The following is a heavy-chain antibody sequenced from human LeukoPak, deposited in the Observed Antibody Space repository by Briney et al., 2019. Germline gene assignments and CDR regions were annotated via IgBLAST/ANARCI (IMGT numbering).Heavy chain of an antibody. Sequence: TGGSLRLSCAASGFTFSSDSMNWVRQAPGKGLEWVSSVSSSSTYIYYADSVKGRFTISRDNAKNSLYLQVNSLRAEDTAVYYCARDETEYCSGGSCYFPNDFDYWGQGTLVTVSS. CDR3: ARDETEYCSGGSCYFPNDFDY. V-gene: IGHV3-21*01. D-gene: IGHD2-15*01. J-gene: IGHJ4*02. CDR1: GFTFSSDS. CDR2: VSSSSTYI.